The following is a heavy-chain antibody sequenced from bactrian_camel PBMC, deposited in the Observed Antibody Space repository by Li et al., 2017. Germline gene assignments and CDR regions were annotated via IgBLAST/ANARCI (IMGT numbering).Heavy chain of an antibody. CDR3: ATGLGPGVYEYNY. Sequence: HVQLVESGGDLVLPGGSLRLSCAASGFAFSDHAVSWVRQAPGKGLEWVSSICSDGGNTSYAGSVKGRFTISLDSAKNTVYLQMNSLKPEDTAVYYCATGLGPGVYEYNYWGQGTQVTVS. CDR2: ICSDGGNT. CDR1: GFAFSDHA. V-gene: IGHV3-2*01. J-gene: IGHJ4*01.